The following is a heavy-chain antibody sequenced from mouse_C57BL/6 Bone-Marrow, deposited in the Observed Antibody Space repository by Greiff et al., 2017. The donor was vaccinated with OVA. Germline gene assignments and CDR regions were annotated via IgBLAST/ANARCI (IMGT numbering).Heavy chain of an antibody. CDR2: INPYNGGT. CDR1: GYTFTDYY. Sequence: VQLQQSGPVLVKPGASVKMSCKASGYTFTDYYMNWVKQSHGKSLEWIGVINPYNGGTSYNQKFKGKATLTVDKSSSTAYMALNSLTSEDSAVYYCARYGNSVYWGQGTTLTVSS. J-gene: IGHJ2*01. V-gene: IGHV1-19*01. CDR3: ARYGNSVY. D-gene: IGHD2-10*02.